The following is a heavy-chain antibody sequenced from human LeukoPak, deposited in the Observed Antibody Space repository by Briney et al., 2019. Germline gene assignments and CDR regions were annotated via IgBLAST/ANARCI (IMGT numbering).Heavy chain of an antibody. CDR2: ISYDGSNK. Sequence: GGSLRLSCAASGFTFSSYGMHWVRQAPGKGLELVAVISYDGSNKYYADSVKGRFTISRDNSKNTLYLQMNSLRAEDTAVYYCAKDRSWGGSSGWYGGYFDYWGQGTLVTVSS. V-gene: IGHV3-30*18. CDR3: AKDRSWGGSSGWYGGYFDY. J-gene: IGHJ4*02. CDR1: GFTFSSYG. D-gene: IGHD6-19*01.